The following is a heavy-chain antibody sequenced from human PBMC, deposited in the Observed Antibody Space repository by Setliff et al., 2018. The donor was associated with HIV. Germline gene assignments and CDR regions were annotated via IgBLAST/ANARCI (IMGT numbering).Heavy chain of an antibody. Sequence: PGESLKISCKGSGYSFTNYWVGWVRQMPGRGLEWKEIIYPIDSDTKYSPSFWGRVTISVDKSTNTAYLHWNSLRPADTAMYYCGRSGKSGELYAYWGQGTQVTV. D-gene: IGHD3-10*01. V-gene: IGHV5-51*01. CDR2: IYPIDSDT. J-gene: IGHJ4*02. CDR3: GRSGKSGELYAY. CDR1: GYSFTNYW.